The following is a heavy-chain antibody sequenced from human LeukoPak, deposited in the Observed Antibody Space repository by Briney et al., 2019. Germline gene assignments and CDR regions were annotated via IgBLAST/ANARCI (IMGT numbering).Heavy chain of an antibody. V-gene: IGHV4-4*07. Sequence: SETLSLTSTVSGVSVSNYHWSWLRQPAGKGLEWIGQIHTRGSTNYNPPLKSRVSMSIDTPESQLSLTIRSVTAADTAVYFGATRDISTGCSGGHWGQGTLVTVSS. CDR3: ATRDISTGCSGGH. CDR1: GVSVSNYH. CDR2: IHTRGST. J-gene: IGHJ4*02. D-gene: IGHD2-15*01.